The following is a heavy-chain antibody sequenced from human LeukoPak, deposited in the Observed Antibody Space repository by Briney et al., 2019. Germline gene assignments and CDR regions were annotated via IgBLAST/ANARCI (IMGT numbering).Heavy chain of an antibody. J-gene: IGHJ3*02. CDR1: GYSFSRYE. CDR3: ARTNYDSSLGAFDI. CDR2: ISSSGSTI. V-gene: IGHV3-48*03. D-gene: IGHD3-22*01. Sequence: PGGSLRLSCAASGYSFSRYEMKWVCQAPGKGLEWVSYISSSGSTIYYADSVKGRFTISRDNAKNSLYLQMNSLRAEDTAVFYCARTNYDSSLGAFDIWGQGTLVTVSS.